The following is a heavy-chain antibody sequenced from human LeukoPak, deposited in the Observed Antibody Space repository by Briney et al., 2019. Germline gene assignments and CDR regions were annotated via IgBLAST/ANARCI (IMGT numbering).Heavy chain of an antibody. CDR1: GFTFSSYA. V-gene: IGHV3-30*04. CDR3: ARGREARLRDVLRYFDY. D-gene: IGHD3-9*01. J-gene: IGHJ4*02. Sequence: GGSLRLSCAASGFTFSSYAMHWVRQAPGKGLEWVAVISYDGSNKYYADSVKGRLTISRDNSKNTLYLQMNSLRAEDTAVYYCARGREARLRDVLRYFDYWGQGTLVTVSS. CDR2: ISYDGSNK.